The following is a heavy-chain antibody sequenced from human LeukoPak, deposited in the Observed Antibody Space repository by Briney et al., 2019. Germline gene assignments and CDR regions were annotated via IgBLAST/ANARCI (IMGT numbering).Heavy chain of an antibody. D-gene: IGHD3-9*01. CDR3: ARDMLRYFDWLHIDY. CDR2: INPNSGGT. V-gene: IGHV1-2*02. CDR1: GYTFSNYY. Sequence: GASVKVSCKASGYTFSNYYIHWVRQAPGQGLEWMGWINPNSGGTNYAQKFQGRVTMTRDTSISTAYMELSRLRSDDTAVYYCARDMLRYFDWLHIDYWGQGTLVTVSS. J-gene: IGHJ4*02.